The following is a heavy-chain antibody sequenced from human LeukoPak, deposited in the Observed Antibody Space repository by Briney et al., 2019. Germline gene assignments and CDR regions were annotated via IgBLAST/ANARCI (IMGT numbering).Heavy chain of an antibody. CDR1: GFTFSSYA. J-gene: IGHJ4*02. CDR3: AKDLSLATIAYDY. Sequence: GGSLRLSCAASGFTFSSYAMSWVRQAPGKGLEWVSAISGSGGSTYYADSVKGRFTISRDNSKNTLYLQMNSLRAEDAAVYYCAKDLSLATIAYDYWGQGTLVTVSS. D-gene: IGHD5-12*01. CDR2: ISGSGGST. V-gene: IGHV3-23*01.